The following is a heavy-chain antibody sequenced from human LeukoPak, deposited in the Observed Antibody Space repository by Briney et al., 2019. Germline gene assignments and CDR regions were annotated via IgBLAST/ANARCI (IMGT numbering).Heavy chain of an antibody. CDR2: IRASDGNT. CDR3: AKGIVGDWSSYYFDY. CDR1: GFSFRKYA. V-gene: IGHV3-23*01. J-gene: IGHJ4*02. D-gene: IGHD1-26*01. Sequence: GGSLRLSCAASGFSFRKYAVSRVRQAPGKGPEWVSAIRASDGNTYYADSVKGRFTIYRDNSKNTLYLQMKSLRAEDTAVYYCAKGIVGDWSSYYFDYWGQGTLVTVSS.